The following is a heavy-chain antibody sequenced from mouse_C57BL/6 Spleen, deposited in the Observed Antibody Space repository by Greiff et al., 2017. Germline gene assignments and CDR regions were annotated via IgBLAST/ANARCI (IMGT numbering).Heavy chain of an antibody. J-gene: IGHJ4*01. CDR3: ATSTLYYGYDGYAMDY. CDR1: GYTFTSYW. D-gene: IGHD2-2*01. CDR2: IDPNSGGT. Sequence: QVQLQQPGAELVKPGASVKLSCKASGYTFTSYWMHWVKQRPGRGLEWIGRIDPNSGGTKYNEKFKSKATLTVDKPSSTAYMQLSSLTSEDSAVYYGATSTLYYGYDGYAMDYWGQGTSVTVSS. V-gene: IGHV1-72*01.